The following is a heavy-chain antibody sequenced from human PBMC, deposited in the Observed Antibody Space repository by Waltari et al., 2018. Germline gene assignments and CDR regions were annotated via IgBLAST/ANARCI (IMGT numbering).Heavy chain of an antibody. V-gene: IGHV5-51*03. CDR2: TYPGDSDT. CDR3: ARRPTYYYDSSGLGDAFDI. CDR1: GYSFTSYW. D-gene: IGHD3-22*01. Sequence: EVQLVQSGAEVKKPGESLKISCKGSGYSFTSYWIGWVRQMPGKGLEWMGITYPGDSDTRYSPSFQGQVTISADKSISTAYLQWSSLKASDTAMYYCARRPTYYYDSSGLGDAFDIWGQGTMVTVSS. J-gene: IGHJ3*02.